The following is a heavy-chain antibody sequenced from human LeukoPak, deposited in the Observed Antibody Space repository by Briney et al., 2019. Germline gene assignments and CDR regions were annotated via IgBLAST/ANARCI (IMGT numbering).Heavy chain of an antibody. CDR1: GGSISSYY. Sequence: SETLSLTCTVSGGSISSYYWSWIRQPPGKGLEWIGYIYYSGSTNYNPSLKSRVTISVDTSKNQFSLKLSSVTAADTAVYYCARGSGGGGDAFDIWGQGTMVTVSS. CDR2: IYYSGST. V-gene: IGHV4-59*01. CDR3: ARGSGGGGDAFDI. D-gene: IGHD3-16*01. J-gene: IGHJ3*02.